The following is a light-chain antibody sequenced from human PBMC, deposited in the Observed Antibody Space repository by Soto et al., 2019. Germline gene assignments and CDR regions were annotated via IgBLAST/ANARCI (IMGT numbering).Light chain of an antibody. CDR2: GAS. J-gene: IGKJ3*01. CDR3: QQDGSSPRFT. V-gene: IGKV3-20*01. Sequence: EIVLTQSPGTLSLSPGERATLSCRASQSVSSSYLAWYQQKPGQAPRLLIYGASSRATGIPDRFSGSGSGTDFTLTISRLEPEDFAVYYWQQDGSSPRFTFGPGNKVDIK. CDR1: QSVSSSY.